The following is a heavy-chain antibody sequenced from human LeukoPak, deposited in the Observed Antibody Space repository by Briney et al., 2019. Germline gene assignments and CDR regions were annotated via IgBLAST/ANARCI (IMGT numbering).Heavy chain of an antibody. D-gene: IGHD4-23*01. Sequence: GGSLRLSCAASGYTFTSYAMHWVRQAPGQRLEWMGWINAGNGNTKYSQKFQGRVTSTRDTSASTAYMELSSLRSEDTAVYYCARGEVGGNFDPWGQGTLVTVSS. CDR1: GYTFTSYA. J-gene: IGHJ5*02. CDR3: ARGEVGGNFDP. V-gene: IGHV1-3*01. CDR2: INAGNGNT.